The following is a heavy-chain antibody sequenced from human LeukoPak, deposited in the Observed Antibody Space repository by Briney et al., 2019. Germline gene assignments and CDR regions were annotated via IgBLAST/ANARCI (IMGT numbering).Heavy chain of an antibody. V-gene: IGHV3-23*01. Sequence: PGGSLRLSCAASGFTFSSYSMNWVRQAPGKGLEWVPAISGSGGSTYYADSVKGRFTISRDNSKNTLYLQMNSLRAEDTAVYYCAKGDRVPLVDYWGQGTLVTVSS. D-gene: IGHD1-1*01. CDR2: ISGSGGST. CDR1: GFTFSSYS. J-gene: IGHJ4*02. CDR3: AKGDRVPLVDY.